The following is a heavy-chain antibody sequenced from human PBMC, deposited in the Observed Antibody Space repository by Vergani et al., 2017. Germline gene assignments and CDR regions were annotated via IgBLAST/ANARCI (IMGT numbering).Heavy chain of an antibody. CDR1: GGSISSSSYY. Sequence: QLQLQESGPGLVKPSETLSLTCTVSGGSISSSSYYWGWIRQPPGKGLALIGSIYYSGSTYYNPSLKSRVTISVDTSKNQFSLKLSPVTAADTAVYYCARHDYGDRNFDYWGQGTLVTVSS. CDR2: IYYSGST. J-gene: IGHJ4*02. V-gene: IGHV4-39*01. D-gene: IGHD4-17*01. CDR3: ARHDYGDRNFDY.